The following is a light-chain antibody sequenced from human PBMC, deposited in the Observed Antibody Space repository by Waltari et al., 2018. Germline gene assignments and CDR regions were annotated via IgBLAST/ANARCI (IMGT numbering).Light chain of an antibody. CDR1: SSDIGGYYY. CDR3: SSYEGSNTYI. J-gene: IGLJ1*01. Sequence: QAALTQPLSVSGSPGQSVTISCTGTSSDIGGYYYFSWFQQHPGTAPKLMIYEVSKRPSGVSDRFSGSKSGNTASLTISGLQAEDEADYYCSSYEGSNTYIFGTGTRLTVL. CDR2: EVS. V-gene: IGLV2-11*01.